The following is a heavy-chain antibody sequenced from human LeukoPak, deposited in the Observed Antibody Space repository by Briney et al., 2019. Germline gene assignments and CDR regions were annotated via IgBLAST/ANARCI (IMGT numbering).Heavy chain of an antibody. Sequence: GGSLRLSCAASGFTFRHYSLHCVRQSPVKGVEWVGVISSDGNDKHHADSVKGRFTISRDNARDTLYLEMSSLRPEDTAIDYCGREGHYDILTGYSPVEYYYYFMDVWGKGTTVTVSS. CDR3: GREGHYDILTGYSPVEYYYYFMDV. D-gene: IGHD3-9*01. CDR2: ISSDGNDK. V-gene: IGHV3-30*04. CDR1: GFTFRHYS. J-gene: IGHJ6*03.